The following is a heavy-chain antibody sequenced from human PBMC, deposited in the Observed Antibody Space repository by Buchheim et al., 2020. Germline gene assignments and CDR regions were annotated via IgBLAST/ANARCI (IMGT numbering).Heavy chain of an antibody. J-gene: IGHJ6*02. D-gene: IGHD2-15*01. Sequence: EVQLLESGGGLVQPGGSLRLSCAASGFTFSTYAMSWVRQAPGTGLEWVSVISGSADSTSYADSVKGRFTVSRDNSQNTLYLQMTSLRAEDTAAYYCAKVIPNPRLLDFYYGMDVWGQGTT. CDR1: GFTFSTYA. CDR2: ISGSADST. V-gene: IGHV3-23*01. CDR3: AKVIPNPRLLDFYYGMDV.